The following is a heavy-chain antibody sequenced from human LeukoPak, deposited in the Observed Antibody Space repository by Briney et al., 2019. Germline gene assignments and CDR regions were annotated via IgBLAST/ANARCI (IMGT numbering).Heavy chain of an antibody. D-gene: IGHD3-10*01. J-gene: IGHJ6*03. CDR2: INHSGST. V-gene: IGHV4-34*01. CDR3: ARGSRITMVRGVIIRATTHYYYMDV. Sequence: SETLSLTCAVYGGSFSGYYWSWIRQPPGKGLEWIGEINHSGSTNYNPSLKSRVTISVDTSKNQFSLKLSSVTAADTAVYCCARGSRITMVRGVIIRATTHYYYMDVWGKGTTVTVSS. CDR1: GGSFSGYY.